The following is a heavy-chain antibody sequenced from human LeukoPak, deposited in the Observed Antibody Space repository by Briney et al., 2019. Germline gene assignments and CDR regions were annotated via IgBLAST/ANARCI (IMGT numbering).Heavy chain of an antibody. CDR3: ARIPSSGWDDY. D-gene: IGHD6-19*01. CDR2: INPNSGGT. CDR1: GYTFTSYY. Sequence: KVSXXASGYTFTSYYMHWVRQAPGQGLEWMGWINPNSGGTNYAQKFQGRVTMTRDTSISTAYMELSRLRSDDTAVYYCARIPSSGWDDYWGQGTLVTVSS. V-gene: IGHV1-2*02. J-gene: IGHJ4*02.